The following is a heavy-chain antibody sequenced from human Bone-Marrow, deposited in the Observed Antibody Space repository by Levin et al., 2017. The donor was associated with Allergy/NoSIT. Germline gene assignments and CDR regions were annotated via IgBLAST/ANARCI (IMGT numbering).Heavy chain of an antibody. J-gene: IGHJ3*02. Sequence: ASGPTLVKPTQTLTLTCTFSGFSLSTSGVGVGWIRQPPGKALEWLALLFWDDDERYSPSLKSRLAITKDTSKNQVVLTMTNMDPVDTATYYRAHRRQDPYIILADIDGFDIWGPGTKVTVSS. CDR2: LFWDDDE. CDR3: AHRRQDPYIILADIDGFDI. D-gene: IGHD2/OR15-2a*01. CDR1: GFSLSTSGVG. V-gene: IGHV2-5*02.